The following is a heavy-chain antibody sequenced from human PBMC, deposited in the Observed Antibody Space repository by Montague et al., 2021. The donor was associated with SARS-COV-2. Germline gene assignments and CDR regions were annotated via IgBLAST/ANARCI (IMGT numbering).Heavy chain of an antibody. CDR1: GGSFSGYY. CDR3: AGGRTVTTFYYYYYGMDV. V-gene: IGHV4-34*01. J-gene: IGHJ6*02. Sequence: SETLSLTCAVYGGSFSGYYWRWIRQPPGKGLEWIGEIDHSGSNNXNTSLKSRVTISVDTSKNQLSLKLSSVTAANTAVYYCAGGRTVTTFYYYYYGMDVWGQGTTVTVSS. CDR2: IDHSGSN. D-gene: IGHD4-17*01.